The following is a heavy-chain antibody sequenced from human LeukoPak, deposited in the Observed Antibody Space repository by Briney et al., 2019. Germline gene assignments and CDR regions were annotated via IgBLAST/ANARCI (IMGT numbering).Heavy chain of an antibody. D-gene: IGHD6-19*01. CDR3: ARDWHSSGWYLSRDAFDI. CDR2: ISSSGSTI. CDR1: GFTFSDYY. V-gene: IGHV3-11*04. J-gene: IGHJ3*02. Sequence: PGGYLRLCCAASGFTFSDYYMSWIRQAPVKEQEWVSYISSSGSTIYYADSVKGRFTISRDNAKNSLYLQMNSLRAEDTAVYYCARDWHSSGWYLSRDAFDIWGQGTMVTVSS.